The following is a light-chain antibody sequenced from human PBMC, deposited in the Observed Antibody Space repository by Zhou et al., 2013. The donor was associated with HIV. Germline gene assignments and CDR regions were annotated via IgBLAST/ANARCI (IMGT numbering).Light chain of an antibody. J-gene: IGKJ1*01. CDR3: QQYASSRT. CDR1: QSVSSY. V-gene: IGKV3-20*01. Sequence: EIVLTQSPATLSLSPGERATLSCRASQSVSSYLAWYQQKPGQAPRLLIYGASNRATGIPDRFSGSGSGTDFTLTISRLEPEDFAVYYCQQYASSRTFGQGTKVEIK. CDR2: GAS.